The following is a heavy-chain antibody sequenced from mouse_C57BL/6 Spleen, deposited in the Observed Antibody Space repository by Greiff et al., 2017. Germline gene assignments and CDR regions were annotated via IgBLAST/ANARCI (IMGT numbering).Heavy chain of an antibody. CDR2: IYPGSGST. CDR3: AREVYYYGNSGYFDY. D-gene: IGHD1-1*01. J-gene: IGHJ2*01. V-gene: IGHV1-55*01. Sequence: VKLQQPGAELVKPGASVKMSCKASGYTFTSYWITWVKQRPGQGLEWIGDIYPGSGSTNYNEKFKSKATLTVDTSSSTAYMQLSILTTEDSAVYYGAREVYYYGNSGYFDYWGQGTTLTVSS. CDR1: GYTFTSYW.